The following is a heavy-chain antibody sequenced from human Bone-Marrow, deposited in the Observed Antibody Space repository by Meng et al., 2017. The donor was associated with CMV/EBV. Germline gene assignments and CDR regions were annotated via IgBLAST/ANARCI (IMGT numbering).Heavy chain of an antibody. Sequence: GESLKISCAASGFTVSSNYMSWVRQAPGKGLEWVSVIYSGGSTYYADSVKGRFTISRDNAENSLYLQMNSLRAEDTAVYYCARVAEYYDSSGDYSPRGPHFDYWGQGTLVTGSS. CDR3: ARVAEYYDSSGDYSPRGPHFDY. CDR1: GFTVSSNY. D-gene: IGHD3-22*01. J-gene: IGHJ4*02. CDR2: IYSGGST. V-gene: IGHV3-66*01.